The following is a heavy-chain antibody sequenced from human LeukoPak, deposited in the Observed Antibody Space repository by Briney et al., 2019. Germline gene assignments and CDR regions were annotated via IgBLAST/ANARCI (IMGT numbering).Heavy chain of an antibody. Sequence: KPSETLSLTCTVSGGSISSHYWSWIRQPPGKGLEWIGYIYYSGSTNYNPSLKSRVTISVDTSRNQFSLKLSSVTAADTAVYYCARYARTEIGRFGVAANYYYMDVWGKGTTVTVSS. V-gene: IGHV4-59*11. CDR3: ARYARTEIGRFGVAANYYYMDV. J-gene: IGHJ6*03. D-gene: IGHD3-3*01. CDR1: GGSISSHY. CDR2: IYYSGST.